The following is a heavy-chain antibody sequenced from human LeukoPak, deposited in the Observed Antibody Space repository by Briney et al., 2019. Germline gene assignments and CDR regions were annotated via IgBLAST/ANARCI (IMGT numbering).Heavy chain of an antibody. CDR3: ARDSSRIAVAGTGGGYYYYGMDV. J-gene: IGHJ6*02. D-gene: IGHD6-19*01. CDR2: IYSDGST. CDR1: GFTVSSNY. Sequence: GGSLRLSCAASGFTVSSNYMSWVRQAPGKGLEWVSVIYSDGSTYYADSVKGRFTISRDNSKNTLYLQMNSLRAEDTAVYYCARDSSRIAVAGTGGGYYYYGMDVWGQGTTVTVSS. V-gene: IGHV3-53*01.